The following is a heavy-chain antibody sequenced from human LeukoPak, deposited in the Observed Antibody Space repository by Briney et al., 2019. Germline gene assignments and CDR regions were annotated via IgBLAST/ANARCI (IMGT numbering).Heavy chain of an antibody. J-gene: IGHJ3*02. CDR3: VRARGSYAFDI. D-gene: IGHD2-15*01. CDR1: GFTFSSYA. CDR2: ISGSGDST. Sequence: GGSLRLSCAASGFTFSSYAMSWVRQAPGKGLEWVSAISGSGDSTFYADSVKGRFTISRDNSKNTLYLQMNSLRAEDTAVYYCVRARGSYAFDIWGQGTMVTVSS. V-gene: IGHV3-23*01.